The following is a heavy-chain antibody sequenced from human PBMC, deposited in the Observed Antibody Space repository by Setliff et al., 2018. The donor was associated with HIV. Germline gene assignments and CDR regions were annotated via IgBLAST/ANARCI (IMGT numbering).Heavy chain of an antibody. Sequence: GESLKISCKASGYDFTQSWIGWVRQVPGKGLESMGIVYPGDSDTRYSPAFQGQVTISADKSISTAYLHWSSLKASDTAMYYCATVDPNYGDYGNFWGQGTLVTVSS. CDR2: VYPGDSDT. V-gene: IGHV5-51*01. J-gene: IGHJ4*02. CDR3: ATVDPNYGDYGNF. D-gene: IGHD4-17*01. CDR1: GYDFTQSW.